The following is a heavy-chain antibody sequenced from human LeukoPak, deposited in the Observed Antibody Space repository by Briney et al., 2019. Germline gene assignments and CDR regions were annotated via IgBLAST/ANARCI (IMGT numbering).Heavy chain of an antibody. CDR2: ISSSGTTI. CDR1: GFSFSTYS. V-gene: IGHV3-48*04. J-gene: IGHJ4*02. CDR3: ARPASTFPLGY. D-gene: IGHD3-3*02. Sequence: PGGSLRLSCAASGFSFSTYSMNWVRQAPGKGLEWVSYISSSGTTIYYADSVKGRFTISRDNANNSLYLQMHSLRAEDTALYYCARPASTFPLGYWGQGTLVTVSS.